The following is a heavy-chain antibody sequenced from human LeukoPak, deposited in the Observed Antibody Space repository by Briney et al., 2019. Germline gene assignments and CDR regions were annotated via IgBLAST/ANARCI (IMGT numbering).Heavy chain of an antibody. CDR1: GYTFTSYG. CDR2: ISAYNGNT. V-gene: IGHV1-18*01. J-gene: IGHJ5*02. Sequence: ASVKVSCKASGYTFTSYGISWVRQAPGQGLEWMGWISAYNGNTDYAQKLQGRVTMTTDTSTSTAYMELRSLRSDDTAVYYCARAQWELLYDWFDPWGQGTLVTVSS. CDR3: ARAQWELLYDWFDP. D-gene: IGHD1-26*01.